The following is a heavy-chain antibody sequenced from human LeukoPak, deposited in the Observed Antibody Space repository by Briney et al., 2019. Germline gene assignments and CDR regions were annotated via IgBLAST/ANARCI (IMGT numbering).Heavy chain of an antibody. Sequence: SQTLSLTCTVSGGSISSGGYYWSWIRQHPGKGLEWIGYIYYSGSTYYSPSLKSRVTISVDTSKNQFSLKLSSVTAADTAVYYCASMVRTMDPYYFDYWGQGTLVTVSS. CDR1: GGSISSGGYY. J-gene: IGHJ4*02. CDR3: ASMVRTMDPYYFDY. V-gene: IGHV4-31*03. CDR2: IYYSGST. D-gene: IGHD4/OR15-4a*01.